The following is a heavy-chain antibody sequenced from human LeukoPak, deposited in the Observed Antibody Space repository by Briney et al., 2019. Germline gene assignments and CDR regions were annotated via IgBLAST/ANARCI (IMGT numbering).Heavy chain of an antibody. CDR3: ARLSKAYNWDEYYYYYFFDD. D-gene: IGHD1-1*01. V-gene: IGHV1-8*01. CDR1: GYTFTSSD. Sequence: TSVKDTFMASGYTFTSSDINRVRQATGQGLEWMGWMNPNSGNTGYAQKFQGRVTMTRHISTSTAYMELTNLRSEDTATYYCARLSKAYNWDEYYYYYFFDDWGKGTTVIVSS. J-gene: IGHJ6*03. CDR2: MNPNSGNT.